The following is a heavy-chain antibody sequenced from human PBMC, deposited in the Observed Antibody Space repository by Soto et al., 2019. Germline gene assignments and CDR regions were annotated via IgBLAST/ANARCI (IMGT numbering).Heavy chain of an antibody. CDR1: GGSINTGDYY. Sequence: SETLSLTCTVSGGSINTGDYYWTWIRQPRGKGLEWIGYIYYSGTTYYNPSLKSRVSLSLDTSKNHFSLRLTSVTAADTAVYYCARGVDFEGFSPYGMDVWGQGTTVTVS. D-gene: IGHD3-3*01. CDR2: IYYSGTT. V-gene: IGHV4-30-4*01. J-gene: IGHJ6*02. CDR3: ARGVDFEGFSPYGMDV.